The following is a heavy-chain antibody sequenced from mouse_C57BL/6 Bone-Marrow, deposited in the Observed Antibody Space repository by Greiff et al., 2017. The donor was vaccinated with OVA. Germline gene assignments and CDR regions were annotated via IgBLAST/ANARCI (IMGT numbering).Heavy chain of an antibody. CDR2: ISNVAYSI. V-gene: IGHV5-15*01. J-gene: IGHJ1*03. Sequence: EVKLVESGGGLVQPGGSLKLSCAASGFTFSDYGMAWVRQAPRKGPEWVAFISNVAYSIYYADTVTGRFTISRENAKNTLYLETSSLRSEDTAMYYCARHEVVATDWYFDVWGTGTTVTVSS. CDR1: GFTFSDYG. CDR3: ARHEVVATDWYFDV. D-gene: IGHD1-1*01.